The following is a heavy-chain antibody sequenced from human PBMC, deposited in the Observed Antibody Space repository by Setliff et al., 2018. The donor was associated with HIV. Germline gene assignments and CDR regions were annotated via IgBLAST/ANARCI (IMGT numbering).Heavy chain of an antibody. V-gene: IGHV1-69*13. CDR3: AGPSDTARVTVCYYYYFMDV. J-gene: IGHJ6*02. D-gene: IGHD5-18*01. Sequence: SVKVSCKASGGTFSSYAISWVRQAPGQGLEWMGGIIPIFGTANYAQKFQGRVTITADESTSTAYMELRSLRSEDAAVYYCAGPSDTARVTVCYYYYFMDVWGQGTTVTVSS. CDR1: GGTFSSYA. CDR2: IIPIFGTA.